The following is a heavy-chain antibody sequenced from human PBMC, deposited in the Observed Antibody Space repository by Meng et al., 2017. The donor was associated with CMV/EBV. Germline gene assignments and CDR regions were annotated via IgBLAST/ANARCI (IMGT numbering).Heavy chain of an antibody. V-gene: IGHV4-34*03. CDR1: GGSFSGYY. D-gene: IGHD3-3*01. CDR3: FGSFTYYYGMDV. Sequence: SETLSLTCAVYGGSFSGYYWSWIRQPPGKGLEWIGEINHSGSTNYNPSLKSRVTISVDTSKNQFPLKLSSVTAADTAVYYCFGSFTYYYGMDVWGQGTTVTVSS. J-gene: IGHJ6*02. CDR2: INHSGST.